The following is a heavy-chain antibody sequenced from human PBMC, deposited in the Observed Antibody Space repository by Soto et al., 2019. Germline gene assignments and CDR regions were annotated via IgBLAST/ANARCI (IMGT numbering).Heavy chain of an antibody. Sequence: EVQLLESGGGLVQPGGSLRLSCAASGFTFSTYAMNWVRQAPEKGLEWVSGISGSGDSTYYADSVKGRFTVSRDNSKNKLDLQMNSLRAEDTAVFYCAKESSSGWSLDYWCQGTLVTVSS. CDR2: ISGSGDST. CDR3: AKESSSGWSLDY. CDR1: GFTFSTYA. J-gene: IGHJ4*02. D-gene: IGHD6-19*01. V-gene: IGHV3-23*01.